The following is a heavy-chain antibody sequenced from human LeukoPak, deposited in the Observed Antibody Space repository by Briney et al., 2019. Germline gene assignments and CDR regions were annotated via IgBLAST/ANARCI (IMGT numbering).Heavy chain of an antibody. V-gene: IGHV3-53*01. CDR2: IYSGGST. J-gene: IGHJ4*02. D-gene: IGHD6-13*01. CDR3: ARARYSSSWYGPYYFDY. Sequence: GGSLRLSCAASGFTVSSNYMSWVRQAPGKGLEWVSVIYSGGSTYYADSVKGRFTISRDNSKNTLYLQMNSLRAEDTAVYYCARARYSSSWYGPYYFDYGGQGTLVTVSS. CDR1: GFTVSSNY.